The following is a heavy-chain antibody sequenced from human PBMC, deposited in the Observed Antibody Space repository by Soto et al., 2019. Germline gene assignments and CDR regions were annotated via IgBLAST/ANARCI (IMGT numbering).Heavy chain of an antibody. V-gene: IGHV3-23*01. J-gene: IGHJ6*02. CDR2: ISGSGGST. CDR3: ATNRGYGLYYGMDV. Sequence: EVQLLESGGGLVQPGGSLRLSCAASGFTFSSYAMSWVRQAPGKGLEWVSAISGSGGSTYYADSVKGRFTISRDNSRNPRYLQMNSLRAEDTAVYYCATNRGYGLYYGMDVWGQGTTVTVSS. CDR1: GFTFSSYA. D-gene: IGHD5-12*01.